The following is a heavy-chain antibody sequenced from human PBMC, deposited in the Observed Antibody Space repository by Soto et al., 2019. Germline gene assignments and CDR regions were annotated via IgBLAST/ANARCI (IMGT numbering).Heavy chain of an antibody. Sequence: PSETLSLTCTVSGGSISSGGYYWSWIRQHPGKGLEWIGYIYYSGSTYYNPSLKSRVTISVDTSKNQFSLKLSSVTAADTAVYYCARYCSSTSRYPDAFDIWGQGTMVTVSS. CDR2: IYYSGST. D-gene: IGHD2-2*01. CDR3: ARYCSSTSRYPDAFDI. CDR1: GGSISSGGYY. V-gene: IGHV4-31*03. J-gene: IGHJ3*02.